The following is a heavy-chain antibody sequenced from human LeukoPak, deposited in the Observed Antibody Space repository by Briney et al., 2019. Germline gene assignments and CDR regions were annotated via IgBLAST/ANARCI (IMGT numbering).Heavy chain of an antibody. D-gene: IGHD3-9*01. CDR3: ARLRYLDWLPFDY. Sequence: SETLSLTCTVSGGSISSYYWSWIRQPPGKGLEWIGYIYYSGSTNYNPSLKSRVTISVDTSKNQFSLKLSSVTAADTAVYYCARLRYLDWLPFDYWGQGTLVTVSS. V-gene: IGHV4-59*01. CDR2: IYYSGST. CDR1: GGSISSYY. J-gene: IGHJ4*02.